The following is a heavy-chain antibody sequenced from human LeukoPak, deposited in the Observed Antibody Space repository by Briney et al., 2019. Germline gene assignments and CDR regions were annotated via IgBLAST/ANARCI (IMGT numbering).Heavy chain of an antibody. D-gene: IGHD3-9*01. Sequence: GGSLRLSCAASGFTVSSNYMSWVRQAPGKGLEWVSVIYSGGSTYYADSVKGRFTISRDNSKNTLYLQMNSLRAEDTAAYYCARVEFLTGGWFDPWGQGTLVTVSS. CDR2: IYSGGST. CDR3: ARVEFLTGGWFDP. V-gene: IGHV3-53*01. CDR1: GFTVSSNY. J-gene: IGHJ5*02.